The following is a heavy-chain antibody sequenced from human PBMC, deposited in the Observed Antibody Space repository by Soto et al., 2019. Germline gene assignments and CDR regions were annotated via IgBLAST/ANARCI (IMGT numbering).Heavy chain of an antibody. D-gene: IGHD3-9*01. CDR1: GFTFSSYS. CDR3: ARVGNYYDILTGYYLHNDY. V-gene: IGHV3-48*02. CDR2: ISSSSSTI. J-gene: IGHJ4*02. Sequence: PGGSLRLSCGASGFTFSSYSMNLVRQAPGKGLEWVSYISSSSSTIYYADSVKGRFTISRDNAKNSLYLQMNSLRDEDTAVYYCARVGNYYDILTGYYLHNDYRGQGTLVTVSS.